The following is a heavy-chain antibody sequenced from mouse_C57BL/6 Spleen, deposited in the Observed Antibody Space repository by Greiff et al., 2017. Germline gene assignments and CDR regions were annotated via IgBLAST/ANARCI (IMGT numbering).Heavy chain of an antibody. CDR1: GFTFSSYG. Sequence: EVQLQQSGGDLVKPGGSLKLSCAASGFTFSSYGMSWVRQTPDKRLEWVATISSGGSYTYYPDSVKGRFTISRDNAKNTLYLQMSSLKSEDTAMYYCARHGCSSPSYWYFDVWGTGTTVTVSS. J-gene: IGHJ1*03. CDR2: ISSGGSYT. V-gene: IGHV5-6*01. CDR3: ARHGCSSPSYWYFDV. D-gene: IGHD1-1*01.